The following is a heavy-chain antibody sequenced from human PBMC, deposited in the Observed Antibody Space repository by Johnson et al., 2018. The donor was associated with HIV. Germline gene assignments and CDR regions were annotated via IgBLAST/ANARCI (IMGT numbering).Heavy chain of an antibody. J-gene: IGHJ3*02. Sequence: VQLVESGGGLIQPGGSLRLSCAASGFTVTSNYMSWVRQAPGKGLEWVSGIRSKGNDYATAYTASVTGRFTISRDNAKNSLYLQMNSLRAEDTALYYCAKDMVLYGDGGAFDIWGQGTMVTVSS. V-gene: IGHV3-53*01. CDR1: GFTVTSNY. D-gene: IGHD4-17*01. CDR2: IRSKGNDYAT. CDR3: AKDMVLYGDGGAFDI.